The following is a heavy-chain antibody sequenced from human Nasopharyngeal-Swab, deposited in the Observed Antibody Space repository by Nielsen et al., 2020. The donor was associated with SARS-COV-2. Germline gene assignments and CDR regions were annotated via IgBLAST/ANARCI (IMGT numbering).Heavy chain of an antibody. Sequence: SVKVSCKASGGTFSSYAISWVRQVPGQGLEWMGGIIPIFGTANYAQKFQGRVTITADESTSTAYMELSSLRSEDTAAYYCARGTSITVPEPPYYYGMDVWGQGTTVTVSS. V-gene: IGHV1-69*13. J-gene: IGHJ6*02. D-gene: IGHD1-14*01. CDR2: IIPIFGTA. CDR3: ARGTSITVPEPPYYYGMDV. CDR1: GGTFSSYA.